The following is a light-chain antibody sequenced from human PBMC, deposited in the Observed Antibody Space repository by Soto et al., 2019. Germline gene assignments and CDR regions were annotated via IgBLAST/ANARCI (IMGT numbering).Light chain of an antibody. CDR3: QTWGTGILV. J-gene: IGLJ1*01. CDR2: VNSDGSH. CDR1: SGHSSYA. Sequence: QLVLTQSPSASASLGASVKITCTLSSGHSSYAIAWHQQQPEKGPRYLMKVNSDGSHSKGDGIPDRFSGSSSGAERYLTIPSLQSEDEADYYCQTWGTGILVFGTGTKLTVL. V-gene: IGLV4-69*01.